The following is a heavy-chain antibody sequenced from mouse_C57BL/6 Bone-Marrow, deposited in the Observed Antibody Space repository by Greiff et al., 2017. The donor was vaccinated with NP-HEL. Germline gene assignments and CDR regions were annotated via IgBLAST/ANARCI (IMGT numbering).Heavy chain of an antibody. Sequence: VQLQQPGAELVKPGASVKLSCKASGYTFTSYWMHWVKQRPGQGLEWIGMIHPNSGSTNYNEKFKNKATLTVDTPSNTAYMQLSSLTSEDSAVYYCFSSSTVFFDYWGQGTTLTVSS. J-gene: IGHJ2*01. CDR3: FSSSTVFFDY. CDR1: GYTFTSYW. V-gene: IGHV1-64*01. CDR2: IHPNSGST. D-gene: IGHD1-1*01.